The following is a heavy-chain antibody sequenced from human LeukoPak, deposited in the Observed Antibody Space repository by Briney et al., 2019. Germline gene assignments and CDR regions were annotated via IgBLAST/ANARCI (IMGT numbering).Heavy chain of an antibody. D-gene: IGHD3-22*01. CDR1: GYTFTGYY. V-gene: IGHV1-2*02. Sequence: GASVKVSCKASGYTFTGYYMHWVRQAPGQGLEWMGWINPNSGGTNYAQKFQGRVTMTRDTSISTAYMELSRLRSDDTAVYYCARTTYYYDSSRYLRYWGQGTLVTVSS. CDR2: INPNSGGT. J-gene: IGHJ4*02. CDR3: ARTTYYYDSSRYLRY.